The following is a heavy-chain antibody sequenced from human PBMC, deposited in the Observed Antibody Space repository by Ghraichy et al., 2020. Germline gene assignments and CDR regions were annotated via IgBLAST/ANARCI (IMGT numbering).Heavy chain of an antibody. Sequence: GGSLRLSCTASGFTFSSFWMTWVRQAPGKGLEWVANIKQDGSDKYYLDSVKGRFTVSRDNANNSLFLEMNNLGAEDTAIYYCTRGLRGTSQGYWGQGTRVTVSS. CDR1: GFTFSSFW. V-gene: IGHV3-7*03. D-gene: IGHD2-21*01. CDR3: TRGLRGTSQGY. CDR2: IKQDGSDK. J-gene: IGHJ4*02.